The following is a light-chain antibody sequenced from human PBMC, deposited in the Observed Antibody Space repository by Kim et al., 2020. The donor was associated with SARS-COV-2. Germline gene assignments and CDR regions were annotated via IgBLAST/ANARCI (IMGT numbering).Light chain of an antibody. CDR2: RNN. Sequence: GQRVTLSCSGSSYNIGSNYVYWYQQLPGTAPKLLIYRNNQRPSGIPDRFSGSKSGTSASLAISGLRSEDEADYYCAAWDDSLSGWVFGGGTQLTVL. CDR3: AAWDDSLSGWV. V-gene: IGLV1-47*01. CDR1: SYNIGSNY. J-gene: IGLJ3*02.